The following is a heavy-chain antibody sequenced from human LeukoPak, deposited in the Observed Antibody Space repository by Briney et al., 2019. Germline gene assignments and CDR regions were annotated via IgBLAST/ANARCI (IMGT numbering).Heavy chain of an antibody. CDR3: VRDQDGGFDS. J-gene: IGHJ4*02. Sequence: RGSLRLSCAASGFTVSSNYMSWVRQAPGKGPVWVSHINSDASTIDYADSVKGRFTISRDNAKNTLYLQMNSLRAEDTAVYYCVRDQDGGFDSWGQGTLVTVSS. V-gene: IGHV3-74*01. CDR2: INSDASTI. CDR1: GFTVSSNY.